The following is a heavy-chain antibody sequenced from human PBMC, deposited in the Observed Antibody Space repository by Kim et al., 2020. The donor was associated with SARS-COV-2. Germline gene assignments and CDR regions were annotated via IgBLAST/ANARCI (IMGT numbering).Heavy chain of an antibody. J-gene: IGHJ5*02. D-gene: IGHD6-25*01. V-gene: IGHV3-49*02. Sequence: AYVKGRFTIQRDHSKSIAYLQMNSLKTEDTAVYYCTRGGYSSGYRPNWFDPWGQGTLVTVSS. CDR3: TRGGYSSGYRPNWFDP.